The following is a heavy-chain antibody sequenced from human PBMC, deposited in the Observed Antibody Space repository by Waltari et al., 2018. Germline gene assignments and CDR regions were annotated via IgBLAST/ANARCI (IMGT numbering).Heavy chain of an antibody. D-gene: IGHD3-22*01. V-gene: IGHV4-59*01. J-gene: IGHJ4*02. CDR2: TYYSGAT. Sequence: QVQLQESGPGLLRPSETLSLTCPVSGGSSNHYYWSWIRPPTGKGLEWIGYTYYSGATNYGPSLKSRVTISLDTSKSQFSLKLSSVTAADTGVYYCAGGSGYYYDSTFDYWGQGTLVTVSS. CDR3: AGGSGYYYDSTFDY. CDR1: GGSSNHYY.